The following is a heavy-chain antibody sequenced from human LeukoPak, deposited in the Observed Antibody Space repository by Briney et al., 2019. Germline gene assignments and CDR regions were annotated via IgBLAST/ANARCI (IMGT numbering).Heavy chain of an antibody. Sequence: GGSLRLSCVASGFTFSSSEMNWVRQAPGKGLEWLSGVSPPGGGTYYVDSVKGRFTISRDDSKNTLSLQMNSLRVEDTAVYYCARDLAWGAFDYWGQGTLVTVSS. CDR1: GFTFSSSE. V-gene: IGHV3-23*01. CDR3: ARDLAWGAFDY. D-gene: IGHD7-27*01. J-gene: IGHJ4*02. CDR2: VSPPGGGT.